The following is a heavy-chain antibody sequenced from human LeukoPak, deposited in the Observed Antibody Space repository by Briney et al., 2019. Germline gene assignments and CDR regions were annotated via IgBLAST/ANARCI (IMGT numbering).Heavy chain of an antibody. CDR2: INHSGST. CDR3: ARGSSGFWSGYFYY. V-gene: IGHV4-34*01. J-gene: IGHJ4*02. Sequence: SETLSLTCAVYGRSFSGYYWSWIRQPPGKGLEWIGEINHSGSTNYNPSLKSRVTISVDTSKNQFSLKLSSVTAADTAVYYCARGSSGFWSGYFYYWGQGTLVTVSS. CDR1: GRSFSGYY. D-gene: IGHD3-3*01.